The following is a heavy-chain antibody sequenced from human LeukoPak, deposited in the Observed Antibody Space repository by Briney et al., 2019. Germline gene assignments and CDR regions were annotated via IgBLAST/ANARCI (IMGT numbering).Heavy chain of an antibody. CDR3: ASHVLRRYYFDY. J-gene: IGHJ4*02. CDR1: GGSFSGYY. Sequence: SETLSLTCAVYGGSFSGYYWSWIRQPPGKGLEWIGEINHSGSTNYNPSLKSRVTISVDTSKNQFSLKLSSVTAADTAVYYCASHVLRRYYFDYWGQGTLVTVSS. D-gene: IGHD3-3*01. V-gene: IGHV4-34*01. CDR2: INHSGST.